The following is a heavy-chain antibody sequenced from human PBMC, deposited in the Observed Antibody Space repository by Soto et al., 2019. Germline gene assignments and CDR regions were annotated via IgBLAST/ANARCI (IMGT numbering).Heavy chain of an antibody. D-gene: IGHD3-16*02. CDR2: MSSNGGRP. Sequence: VGSLRLSCTASGITFSNYAMSWVRQAPTKGLEWVSSMSSNGGRPYYADSVKGRFTILRDTSKNTLSLEMKSLRVEDTAVYYCAKDPGRYDCVWGTYRHIDHWGQGTLVIVSS. CDR3: AKDPGRYDCVWGTYRHIDH. J-gene: IGHJ4*02. CDR1: GITFSNYA. V-gene: IGHV3-23*01.